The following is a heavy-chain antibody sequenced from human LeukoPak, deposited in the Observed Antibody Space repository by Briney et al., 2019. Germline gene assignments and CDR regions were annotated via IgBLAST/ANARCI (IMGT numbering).Heavy chain of an antibody. CDR1: GFPFTIYW. V-gene: IGHV3-7*01. D-gene: IGHD6-19*01. CDR2: IKQDGSKT. J-gene: IGHJ4*02. CDR3: VRLGGWYYFDY. Sequence: GGSLRLSCAASGFPFTIYWMSWVRQAPGKGLEWVANIKQDGSKTYYVDSVKGRFTISRDNAKNSLYLQMNSLRPEDTAVYYCVRLGGWYYFDYWGQGTWSPSPQ.